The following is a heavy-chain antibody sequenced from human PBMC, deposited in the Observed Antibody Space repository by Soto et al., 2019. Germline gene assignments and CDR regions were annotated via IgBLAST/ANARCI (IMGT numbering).Heavy chain of an antibody. Sequence: QVQLVQSGAEVKKPGASVKISCKASGYTFISNYVYWVRQAPGQGLEWMGIINPRGASTSYAQKFQGRVTMTSDTYASTVYGDLSSLTSGDTGVYYCAREPEVCSSTIRHFDYWGQGALVTVSS. CDR3: AREPEVCSSTIRHFDY. D-gene: IGHD2-2*01. CDR1: GYTFISNY. V-gene: IGHV1-46*01. CDR2: INPRGAST. J-gene: IGHJ4*02.